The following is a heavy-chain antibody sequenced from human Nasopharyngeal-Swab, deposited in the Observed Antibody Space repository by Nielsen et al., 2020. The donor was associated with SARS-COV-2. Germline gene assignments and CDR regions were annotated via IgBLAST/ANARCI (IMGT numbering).Heavy chain of an antibody. CDR1: GGSFSGYY. J-gene: IGHJ6*03. CDR2: INHSGST. V-gene: IGHV4-34*01. Sequence: SETLSLTCAVYGGSFSGYYWSWIRQPPGKGLEWIGEINHSGSTNYNPSLKSRVTISVDTSKNQFFLKLSSVTAADTAVYYCARGLLYSSSSPPYYYYYYMDVWGKGTTVTVSS. CDR3: ARGLLYSSSSPPYYYYYYMDV. D-gene: IGHD6-13*01.